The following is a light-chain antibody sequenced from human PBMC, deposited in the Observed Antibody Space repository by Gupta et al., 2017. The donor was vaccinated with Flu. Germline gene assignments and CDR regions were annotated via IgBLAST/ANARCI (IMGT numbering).Light chain of an antibody. CDR1: SSDVGVYNY. Sequence: QSALTQPPSASGSPGQSVTISCTGTSSDVGVYNYVSWYQQHPGKAPKLMIYEVTKRPPGVPDRFSGSKSGNTASLTVSGLQAEDEADYYCSSYAGSNNPYVFGTGTKVTVL. CDR2: EVT. CDR3: SSYAGSNNPYV. V-gene: IGLV2-8*01. J-gene: IGLJ1*01.